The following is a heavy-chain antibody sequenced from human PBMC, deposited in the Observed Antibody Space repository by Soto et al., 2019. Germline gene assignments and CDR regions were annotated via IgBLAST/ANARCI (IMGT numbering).Heavy chain of an antibody. J-gene: IGHJ5*02. CDR1: GGSISTGGFY. CDR3: SRREAYGSGSYSRVHP. D-gene: IGHD3-10*01. Sequence: QVQLQESGPGVVKPSESLSLTCIVSGGSISTGGFYWSWIRQFPGKGLEWIGQIYYSGSTFYNPSLQSRVSISFDSSENQFSLHLSSVTAADTAVYYCSRREAYGSGSYSRVHPWGQGNLVTVS. V-gene: IGHV4-31*03. CDR2: IYYSGST.